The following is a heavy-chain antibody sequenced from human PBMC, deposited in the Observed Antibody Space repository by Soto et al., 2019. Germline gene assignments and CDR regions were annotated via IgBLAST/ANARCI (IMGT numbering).Heavy chain of an antibody. V-gene: IGHV3-21*01. J-gene: IGHJ4*02. CDR2: SSSSSSYI. D-gene: IGHD6-13*01. CDR1: XFXFRSXS. CDR3: TGDNHIAAGPSFAD. Sequence: PGGSLRLSCASXXFXFRSXSXXWLHQAPGKGLGWVSSSSSSSSYIYCADSVKGRFSISRDNAKNSLYLQMNSLRAEDTAVYYCTGDNHIAAGPSFADWGQGTLVTVSS.